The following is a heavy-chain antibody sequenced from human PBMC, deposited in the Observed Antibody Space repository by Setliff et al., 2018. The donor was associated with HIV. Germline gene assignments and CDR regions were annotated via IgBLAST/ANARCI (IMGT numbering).Heavy chain of an antibody. CDR2: ISNTGDHT. V-gene: IGHV3-64*02. CDR1: GFAFSNYG. CDR3: ARDSPLSHFDY. Sequence: QPGGSLRLSCAASGFAFSNYGMHWVRQAPGKRLEYVSAISNTGDHTYYADSVKGRFTISRDNSKNRLDLQMGSLRPEDTAVYYCARDSPLSHFDYWGQGVLVTVSS. J-gene: IGHJ4*02.